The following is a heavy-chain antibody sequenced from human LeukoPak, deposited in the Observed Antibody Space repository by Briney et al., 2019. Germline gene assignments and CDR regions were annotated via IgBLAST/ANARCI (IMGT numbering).Heavy chain of an antibody. V-gene: IGHV4-59*01. CDR1: GGSINSYY. Sequence: SETLSLTCTVSGGSINSYYWSWIRQPPGKGLEWIGYIYYSGSTNYNPSLKSRVTISVHTSKNLFSLKLSSVTAADTAVYYCARLTGYSSESWFDPWGQGTLVTVSS. CDR2: IYYSGST. CDR3: ARLTGYSSESWFDP. J-gene: IGHJ5*02. D-gene: IGHD3-9*01.